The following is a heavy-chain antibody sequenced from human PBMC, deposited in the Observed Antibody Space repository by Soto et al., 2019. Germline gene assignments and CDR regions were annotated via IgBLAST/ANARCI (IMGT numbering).Heavy chain of an antibody. CDR3: ARDPSHSYYTLFYYFDY. J-gene: IGHJ4*02. V-gene: IGHV3-23*01. Sequence: GGSLRLSCAASGFTFSTYAMSWVRQAPGKGLEWVSAISGSGSNTYYADSVKGRFTISRDDSKSTLYLQMNSLRAEDTAVYYGARDPSHSYYTLFYYFDYWGQGTLVTVSS. CDR1: GFTFSTYA. CDR2: ISGSGSNT. D-gene: IGHD1-26*01.